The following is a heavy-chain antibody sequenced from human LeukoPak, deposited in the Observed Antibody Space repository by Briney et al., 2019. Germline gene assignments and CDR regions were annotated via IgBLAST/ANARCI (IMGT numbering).Heavy chain of an antibody. J-gene: IGHJ4*02. CDR3: ARDAGGSYYDILYYFDY. Sequence: GGSLRLSCAACGFTFSSYAMHWVRQAPGKGLEWVAVISYDGSNKYYADSVKGRFTISRDNSKNTPYLQMNSLRAEDTAVYYCARDAGGSYYDILYYFDYWGQGTLVTVSS. V-gene: IGHV3-30*04. CDR2: ISYDGSNK. CDR1: GFTFSSYA. D-gene: IGHD3-9*01.